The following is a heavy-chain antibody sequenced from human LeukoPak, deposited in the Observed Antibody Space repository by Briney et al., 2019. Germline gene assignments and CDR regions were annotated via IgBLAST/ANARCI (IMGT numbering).Heavy chain of an antibody. J-gene: IGHJ5*02. CDR2: IRYEGSSK. V-gene: IGHV3-30*02. Sequence: GGSLRLSCAASGFTFSNYGMHWVRQAPDKGLEWVAFIRYEGSSKYYADSVKGRFTISRDNSKKTLYLQMDSLRPEDTAIYYCAKDLLRDRWFGESWGQGTLVTVSS. CDR3: AKDLLRDRWFGES. D-gene: IGHD3-10*01. CDR1: GFTFSNYG.